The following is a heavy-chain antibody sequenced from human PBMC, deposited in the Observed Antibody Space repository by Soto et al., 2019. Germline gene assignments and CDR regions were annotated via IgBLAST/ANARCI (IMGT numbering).Heavy chain of an antibody. V-gene: IGHV3-30*04. Sequence: QVQLVESGGGVVQPGTSLTLSCAASGFTFSSFAMHWVRQPPGKGLEWVAVVSFDENRQYFSDSVKGRFTISRDNSKNTVSLHMNSLRDDDSALYYCARRHREVPALIGDYFDYWGQGTLVTVSS. CDR1: GFTFSSFA. CDR3: ARRHREVPALIGDYFDY. D-gene: IGHD2-2*01. CDR2: VSFDENRQ. J-gene: IGHJ4*02.